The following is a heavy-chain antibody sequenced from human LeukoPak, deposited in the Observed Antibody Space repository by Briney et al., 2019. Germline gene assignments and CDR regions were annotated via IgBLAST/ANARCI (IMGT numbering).Heavy chain of an antibody. J-gene: IGHJ4*02. CDR3: AREEVGYSYGLDH. Sequence: ASVKVSCKASGYTFTSYYIHWVRQAPGQGLEWMGIINLSSGDTTYAQRFQGRVTMTRDTSTSTVYMELSSLRSEDTAVYFCAREEVGYSYGLDHWGQGTLVTVSS. V-gene: IGHV1-46*01. CDR1: GYTFTSYY. D-gene: IGHD5-18*01. CDR2: INLSSGDT.